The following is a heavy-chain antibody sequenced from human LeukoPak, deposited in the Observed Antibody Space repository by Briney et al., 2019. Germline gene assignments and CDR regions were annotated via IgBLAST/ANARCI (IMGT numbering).Heavy chain of an antibody. J-gene: IGHJ4*02. V-gene: IGHV3-30*04. Sequence: GGSLRLSCAASGFTFSSYAMHWVRQAPGKGLEWVAVISYDGSNKYYADSVKGRFTISRDNSKNTLCLQMNSLRAEDTAVYYCAKEAYSSGWPDDYWGQGTLVTVSS. D-gene: IGHD6-19*01. CDR3: AKEAYSSGWPDDY. CDR1: GFTFSSYA. CDR2: ISYDGSNK.